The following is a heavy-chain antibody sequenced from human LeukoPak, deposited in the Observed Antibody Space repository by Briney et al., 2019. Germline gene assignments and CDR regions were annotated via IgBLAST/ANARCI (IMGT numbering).Heavy chain of an antibody. CDR3: TKSRYGSGSYYVYFDY. V-gene: IGHV3-15*01. D-gene: IGHD3-10*01. J-gene: IGHJ4*02. Sequence: GGSLRLSCAASGFTFSNAWMSWVRQAPGKGLEWVGRIKSKTDGGTTDYAAPVKGRFTISRDDSKNTLYLQMNSLKTEDTAVYYCTKSRYGSGSYYVYFDYWGQGTLVTVSS. CDR2: IKSKTDGGTT. CDR1: GFTFSNAW.